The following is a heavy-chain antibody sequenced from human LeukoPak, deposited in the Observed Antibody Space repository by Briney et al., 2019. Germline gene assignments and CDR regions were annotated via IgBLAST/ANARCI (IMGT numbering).Heavy chain of an antibody. CDR3: AKGEGGYCSSTSCPGAFDI. J-gene: IGHJ3*02. CDR1: GFTFDDYA. V-gene: IGHV3-9*03. Sequence: GRSLRLSCAASGFTFDDYAMHWVRQAPGKGLEWVSGISWNSGSIGYADSVKGRFTISRDNAKNSLYLQMNSLRAEDMALYYCAKGEGGYCSSTSCPGAFDIWGQGTMVTVSS. CDR2: ISWNSGSI. D-gene: IGHD2-2*01.